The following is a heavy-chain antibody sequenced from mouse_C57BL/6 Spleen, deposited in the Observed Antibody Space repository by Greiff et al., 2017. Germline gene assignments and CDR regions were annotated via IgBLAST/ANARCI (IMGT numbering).Heavy chain of an antibody. CDR1: GYTFTSYW. CDR3: ERLYGYDWDYFDY. V-gene: IGHV1-72*01. Sequence: QVQLLQPGAELVKPGASVKLSCKASGYTFTSYWMHWVKQRPGRGLEWIGWFVPNSGGTKYNEKFKSKATLTVDKPSSTAYMQHSSLTSVDSAVYYCERLYGYDWDYFDYWGQGTTLTVSS. D-gene: IGHD2-2*01. CDR2: FVPNSGGT. J-gene: IGHJ2*01.